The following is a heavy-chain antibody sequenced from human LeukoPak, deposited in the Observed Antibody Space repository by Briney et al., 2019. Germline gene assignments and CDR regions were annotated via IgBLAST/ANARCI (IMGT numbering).Heavy chain of an antibody. CDR1: GFTFSSYW. CDR2: TNSNGSST. J-gene: IGHJ3*02. CDR3: ARDRYCSSTSCPTGDDAFDI. V-gene: IGHV3-74*01. D-gene: IGHD2-2*01. Sequence: GGSLRLSCAASGFTFSSYWMPWVRQAPGKVLVWVSRTNSNGSSTSYADYVKGRFTISRDNDKNTLYLQMNSLRAEDTAVYYCARDRYCSSTSCPTGDDAFDIWGQGTMVTVSS.